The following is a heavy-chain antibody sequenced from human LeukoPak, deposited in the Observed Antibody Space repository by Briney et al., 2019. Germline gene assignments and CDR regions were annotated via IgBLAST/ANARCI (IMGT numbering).Heavy chain of an antibody. Sequence: GGSLRLSCAASGFTFSSYDMHWVRQATGKGLEWVSAIGTAGDTYYPGSVKGRFTISRENAKNSLYLQMNSLRAGDTAVYYCARGRGGYGLDYWGQGTLVTVSS. CDR1: GFTFSSYD. D-gene: IGHD5-12*01. CDR3: ARGRGGYGLDY. CDR2: IGTAGDT. V-gene: IGHV3-13*01. J-gene: IGHJ4*02.